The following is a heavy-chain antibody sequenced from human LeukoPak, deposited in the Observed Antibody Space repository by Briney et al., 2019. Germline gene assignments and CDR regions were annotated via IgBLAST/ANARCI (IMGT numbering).Heavy chain of an antibody. V-gene: IGHV1-18*01. CDR3: ARVGASSGYYYDDY. J-gene: IGHJ4*02. CDR2: ISAYNGNT. CDR1: GYTFTSYG. D-gene: IGHD3-22*01. Sequence: GASVKVSCKASGYTFTSYGISWVRQAPGQGLEWMGWISAYNGNTNYAQKLQGRVTMTRDTSISTAYMELSRLRSDDTAVYYCARVGASSGYYYDDYWGQGTLVTVSS.